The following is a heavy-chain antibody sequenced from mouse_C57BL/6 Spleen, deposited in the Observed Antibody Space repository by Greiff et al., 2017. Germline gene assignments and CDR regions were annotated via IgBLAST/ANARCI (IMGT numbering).Heavy chain of an antibody. J-gene: IGHJ3*01. CDR3: ARRLSLRAIYYDYDGFAY. V-gene: IGHV1-81*01. CDR2: IYPRSGNT. Sequence: QVQLQQSGAELARPGASVKLSCKASGYTFTSYGISWVKQRTGQGLEWIGEIYPRSGNTYYNEKFKGKATLTADKSSSTAYMELRSLTSEDSAVYFCARRLSLRAIYYDYDGFAYWGQGTLVTVSA. CDR1: GYTFTSYG. D-gene: IGHD2-4*01.